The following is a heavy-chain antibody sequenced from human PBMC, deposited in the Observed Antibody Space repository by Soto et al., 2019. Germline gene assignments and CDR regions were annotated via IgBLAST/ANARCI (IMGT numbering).Heavy chain of an antibody. CDR2: INPSGGET. D-gene: IGHD1-26*01. Sequence: QVQLVQSGAEVKKPGASLKVSCKASGYTFTNYYMHWVRQAPGQGLEWMGIINPSGGETTYAQQFQGRVTMTRDTSTSTVYMELSSLTSEDTAVYYCARDNLGPKDYWGQGTLVTVSS. CDR3: ARDNLGPKDY. CDR1: GYTFTNYY. J-gene: IGHJ4*02. V-gene: IGHV1-46*01.